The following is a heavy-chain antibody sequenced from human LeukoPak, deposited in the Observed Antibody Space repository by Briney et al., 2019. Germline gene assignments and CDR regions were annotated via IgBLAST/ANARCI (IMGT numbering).Heavy chain of an antibody. Sequence: PGGSLRLSCAASGVTVGSNYMTWVRQAPGKGLEWVATITLDGSDSYYVDSVKGRFTVSRDNAKNSLYLQMNSLRVEDTAVFYCTTENWYVFENWGQGSLVTVSS. J-gene: IGHJ4*02. CDR2: ITLDGSDS. V-gene: IGHV3-7*04. CDR3: TTENWYVFEN. D-gene: IGHD1-1*01. CDR1: GVTVGSNY.